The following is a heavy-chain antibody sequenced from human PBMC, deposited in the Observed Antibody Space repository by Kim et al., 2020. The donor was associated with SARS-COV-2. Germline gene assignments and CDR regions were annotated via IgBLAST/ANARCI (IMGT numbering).Heavy chain of an antibody. CDR2: IYSGGST. CDR1: GFAVSSKS. J-gene: IGHJ4*02. Sequence: GGSLRLSCAASGFAVSSKSMNWVRQAPGKGLEWVSVIYSGGSTYHADSVKGRFNISRDNSKNTLYVQMNSLRAEDTAVYYCARGGVGSFDYWGQGTLVT. D-gene: IGHD1-26*01. CDR3: ARGGVGSFDY. V-gene: IGHV3-53*01.